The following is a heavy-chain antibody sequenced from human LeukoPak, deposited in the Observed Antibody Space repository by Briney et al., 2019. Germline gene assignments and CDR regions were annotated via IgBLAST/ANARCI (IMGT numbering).Heavy chain of an antibody. CDR3: AKEPLEYTSGWYFYD. CDR1: GFTFSSYG. D-gene: IGHD6-19*01. J-gene: IGHJ4*02. V-gene: IGHV3-30*18. CDR2: IAHDGSMK. Sequence: GGSLSLSCAASGFTFSSYGMHWVRQAPGKGLEWLGVIAHDGSMKYYADSVKGRLTLSRDNPKNTLYLQINSLRDDDTAVYYCAKEPLEYTSGWYFYDWGQGTLVTDSS.